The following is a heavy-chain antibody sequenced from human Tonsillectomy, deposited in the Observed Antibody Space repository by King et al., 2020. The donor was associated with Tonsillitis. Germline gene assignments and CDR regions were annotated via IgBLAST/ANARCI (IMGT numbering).Heavy chain of an antibody. D-gene: IGHD5-18*01. J-gene: IGHJ3*02. CDR1: GFTFSTYN. CDR2: ISSSSNTI. CDR3: TRDRREPWIQLWRDAFDI. V-gene: IGHV3-48*02. Sequence: VQLVESGGGLVQPGGSLRLSCAASGFTFSTYNMNWVRQAPGSRLEWISSISSSSNTIYYADSEKGRFTVSRDNARNSLYLQMNSLRDNDTAVYYCTRDRREPWIQLWRDAFDIWGQGTMVTVSS.